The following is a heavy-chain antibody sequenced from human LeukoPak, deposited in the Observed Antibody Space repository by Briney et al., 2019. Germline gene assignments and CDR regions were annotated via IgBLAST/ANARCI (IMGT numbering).Heavy chain of an antibody. Sequence: ASEKVSCKASGYTFTDYYLHWVRQAPGHGLEWMGWINPKTGVTKYAQNFQGRVTMTRNTSISTAYMEVSTLRSDDTAVFYCGRDLAMYSPDLDYWGQGTLVTVSS. D-gene: IGHD1-26*01. CDR2: INPKTGVT. CDR1: GYTFTDYY. V-gene: IGHV1-2*02. J-gene: IGHJ4*02. CDR3: GRDLAMYSPDLDY.